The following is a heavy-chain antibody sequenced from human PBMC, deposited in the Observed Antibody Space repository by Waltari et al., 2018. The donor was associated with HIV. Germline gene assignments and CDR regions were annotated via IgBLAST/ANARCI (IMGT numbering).Heavy chain of an antibody. J-gene: IGHJ3*02. CDR1: GLTFSCHW. D-gene: IGHD3-10*01. CDR3: ARDGSGAFDI. Sequence: EVQLVESGGGLVQPGGSMRLSCAASGLTFSCHWMHWVRQAPGKGLAWVSFISPDGSKTKSADSVRGRFTISRDDAKNTLFLQMNSLRAEDTAVYYCARDGSGAFDIWGQGTMVTVSS. CDR2: ISPDGSKT. V-gene: IGHV3-74*03.